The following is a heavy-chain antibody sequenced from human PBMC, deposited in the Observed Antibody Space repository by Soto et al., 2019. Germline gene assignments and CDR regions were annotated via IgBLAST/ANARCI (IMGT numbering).Heavy chain of an antibody. CDR3: ARDRPYSQGRYGMDI. CDR1: GGTFSVNG. CDR2: IIPMFATA. V-gene: IGHV1-69*06. D-gene: IGHD2-15*01. J-gene: IGHJ6*02. Sequence: QVQLVQSGAEVRKPGFSVKVSCQPSGGTFSVNGVSWVRQAPGQGLEWMGGIIPMFATANYAQKFQGRVTITAAKSKGTVSMELGSLRSEDTAVYYCARDRPYSQGRYGMDIWGQGTKVTVS.